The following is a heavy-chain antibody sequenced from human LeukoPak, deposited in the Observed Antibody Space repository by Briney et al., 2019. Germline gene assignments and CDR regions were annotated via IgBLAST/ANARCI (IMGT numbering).Heavy chain of an antibody. D-gene: IGHD6-13*01. V-gene: IGHV1-69*04. J-gene: IGHJ6*02. Sequence: ASVKVSCKASGGTFSSYAISWVRQAPGQGLEWMGRIIPILGIANYAQKFQGRVTITADKSTSTAYMELGSLRSEDTAVYYCARVDSSSWLIQNYGMDVWGQGTTGTVSS. CDR2: IIPILGIA. CDR3: ARVDSSSWLIQNYGMDV. CDR1: GGTFSSYA.